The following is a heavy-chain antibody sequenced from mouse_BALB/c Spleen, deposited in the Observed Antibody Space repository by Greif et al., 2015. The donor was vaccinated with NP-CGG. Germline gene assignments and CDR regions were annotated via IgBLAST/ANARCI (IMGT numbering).Heavy chain of an antibody. CDR2: IDPENGDT. CDR3: NANYYGSSHAMDY. Sequence: VQLKESGAELVRAGASVKLSCTASGFNIKDYYMHWVKQRPEQGLEWIGWIDPENGDTEYAPKFQGKATMTADTSSNTAYLQLSSLTSEDTAVYYCNANYYGSSHAMDYWGQGTSVTVSS. V-gene: IGHV14-4*02. D-gene: IGHD1-1*01. J-gene: IGHJ4*01. CDR1: GFNIKDYY.